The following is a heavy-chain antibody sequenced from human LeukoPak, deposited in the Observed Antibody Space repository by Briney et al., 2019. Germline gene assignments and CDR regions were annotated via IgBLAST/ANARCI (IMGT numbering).Heavy chain of an antibody. CDR3: ASRFPVAGTDGYNWFDP. J-gene: IGHJ5*02. CDR2: IYHSGST. Sequence: NPSETLSLTCTVSGGSISSSSYYWGWIRQPPGTGLEWIGSIYHSGSTYYNPSLKSRVTIAVETSKNQFSLKLSSVTAADTAVYYCASRFPVAGTDGYNWFDPWGQGTLVTVSS. V-gene: IGHV4-39*07. D-gene: IGHD6-19*01. CDR1: GGSISSSSYY.